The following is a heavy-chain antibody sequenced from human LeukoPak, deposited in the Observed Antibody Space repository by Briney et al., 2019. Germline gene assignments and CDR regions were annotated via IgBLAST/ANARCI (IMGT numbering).Heavy chain of an antibody. Sequence: PSETLSLTCTVSGGSISSRSYYWGWIRQPPWKGLEWIGHIYYSGNTIYNPSLKSRVTISVDTSKNQFSLKLTSVTTADTAVYYCAGEDYFDSSGYASWRFDIWGQGTMVTVSS. D-gene: IGHD3-22*01. J-gene: IGHJ3*02. V-gene: IGHV4-61*01. CDR3: AGEDYFDSSGYASWRFDI. CDR2: IYYSGNT. CDR1: GGSISSRSYY.